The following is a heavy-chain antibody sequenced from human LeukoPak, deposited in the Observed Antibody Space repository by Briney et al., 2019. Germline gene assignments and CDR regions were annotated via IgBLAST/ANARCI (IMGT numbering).Heavy chain of an antibody. J-gene: IGHJ4*02. CDR2: IKQDGSEK. D-gene: IGHD2-2*01. CDR3: ARGGGRCSSTSCSRGDY. V-gene: IGHV3-7*04. Sequence: GGSLRLSCAASGVTFSSYWMSWVRQAPGKGLEWVANIKQDGSEKYYVDSVKGRFTISRDNAKNSLYLQMNSLRAEDTAVYYCARGGGRCSSTSCSRGDYWGQGTLVTVSS. CDR1: GVTFSSYW.